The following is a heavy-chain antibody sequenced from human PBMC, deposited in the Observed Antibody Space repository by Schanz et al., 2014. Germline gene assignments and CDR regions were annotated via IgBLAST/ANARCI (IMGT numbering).Heavy chain of an antibody. D-gene: IGHD1-1*01. CDR1: GFTFSSYA. V-gene: IGHV3-23*04. Sequence: EVQLVESGGGLVQPGGSLRLSCAASGFTFSSYAMSWVRQAPGKGLEWVSAISGSGGTTYYADSVKGRFTISRDNSKNTLYLQMNNLRAEDTALYYCARDRRNADLDYWGQGTLVTVSS. J-gene: IGHJ4*02. CDR2: ISGSGGTT. CDR3: ARDRRNADLDY.